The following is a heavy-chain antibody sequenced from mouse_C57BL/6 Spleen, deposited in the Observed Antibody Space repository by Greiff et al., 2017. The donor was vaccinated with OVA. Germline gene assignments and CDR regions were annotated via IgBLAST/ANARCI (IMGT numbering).Heavy chain of an antibody. CDR2: ISSGGSYT. CDR1: GFTFSSYG. V-gene: IGHV5-6*01. CDR3: ARHRELYYFDY. Sequence: EVQVVESGGDLVKPGGSLKLSCAASGFTFSSYGMSWVRQTPDKRLEWVATISSGGSYTYYPDSVKGRFTISRDNAKNTLYLQMSSLKSEDTAMYYCARHRELYYFDYWGQGTTLTVSS. D-gene: IGHD3-1*01. J-gene: IGHJ2*01.